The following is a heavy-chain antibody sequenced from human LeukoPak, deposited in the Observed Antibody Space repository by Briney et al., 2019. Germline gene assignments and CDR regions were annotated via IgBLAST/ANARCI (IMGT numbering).Heavy chain of an antibody. CDR3: ARGVRIRLYQH. J-gene: IGHJ1*01. V-gene: IGHV3-48*03. D-gene: IGHD3-10*01. Sequence: PGGSLRLSCAASGFTFSSYEMNWVRQAPGKGLEWVSYISSSGSTIYYADSVKGRFTISRDSAENSLYLQMNSLRAEDTAVYYCARGVRIRLYQHWGQGTLVTVSS. CDR1: GFTFSSYE. CDR2: ISSSGSTI.